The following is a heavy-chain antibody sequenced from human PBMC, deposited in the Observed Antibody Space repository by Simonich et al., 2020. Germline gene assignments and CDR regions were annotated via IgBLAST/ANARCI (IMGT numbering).Heavy chain of an antibody. D-gene: IGHD3-10*01. J-gene: IGHJ3*02. CDR3: ARGLGAGSRDAFDI. CDR1: GFTFSSYG. CDR2: IWYDGSNK. Sequence: QVQLVESGGGVVQPGRSLRLSCAASGFTFSSYGMHWVRQAPGKGLGWVAVIWYDGSNKYYADSVKGRFTISRDNSKNTLYLQMNSLRAEDTAVYYCARGLGAGSRDAFDIWGQGTMVTVSS. V-gene: IGHV3-33*01.